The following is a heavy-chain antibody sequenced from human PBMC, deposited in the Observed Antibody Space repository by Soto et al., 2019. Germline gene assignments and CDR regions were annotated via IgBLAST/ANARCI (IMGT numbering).Heavy chain of an antibody. CDR3: AKGVTMVRGVITNTPRY. V-gene: IGHV3-23*01. Sequence: GGSLRLSCAASGFTFSSYAMSWVRQAPGKGLEWVSAISGSGGSTYYADSVKGRFTISRDNSKNTLYLQMNSLRAEDTAVYYCAKGVTMVRGVITNTPRYWGQGTLVTVSS. D-gene: IGHD3-10*01. CDR2: ISGSGGST. CDR1: GFTFSSYA. J-gene: IGHJ4*02.